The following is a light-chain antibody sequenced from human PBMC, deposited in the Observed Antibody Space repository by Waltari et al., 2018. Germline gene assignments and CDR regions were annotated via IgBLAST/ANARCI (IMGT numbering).Light chain of an antibody. CDR1: TSNIGANL. CDR2: NNN. Sequence: QSVLTQPPSASGTPGQRVTISCSGSTSNIGANLVYWYQQLPGKAPKLLIYNNNKGTSGFPDRSPDSRSGSSSSLAISGLRSEDEAEYDCGVWDERVRGRVFGGGTKLTVL. J-gene: IGLJ3*02. CDR3: GVWDERVRGRV. V-gene: IGLV1-47*02.